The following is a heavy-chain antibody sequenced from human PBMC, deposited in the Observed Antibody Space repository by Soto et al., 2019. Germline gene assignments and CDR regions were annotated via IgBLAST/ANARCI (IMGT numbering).Heavy chain of an antibody. D-gene: IGHD4-17*01. CDR1: GFTFNTYA. CDR3: AKGCTVWV. V-gene: IGHV3-23*01. Sequence: EVQLLESGGGLVQPGGSLRLSCAASGFTFNTYAMNWLRQAPGKGLEWVSVYSGSGGGTYYADSVMGRFTISRDNSKKMLYLQMTSLRVEDTAVYYCAKGCTVWVWGQGTLVTVSS. CDR2: YSGSGGGT. J-gene: IGHJ4*02.